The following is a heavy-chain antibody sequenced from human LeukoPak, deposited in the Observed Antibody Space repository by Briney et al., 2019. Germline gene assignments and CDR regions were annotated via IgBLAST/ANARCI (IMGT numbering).Heavy chain of an antibody. J-gene: IGHJ4*02. CDR2: IYYSGST. CDR1: GGSISSGGYY. CDR3: ARSLRLGELSLFDY. D-gene: IGHD3-16*02. Sequence: SQTLSLTCTVSGGSISSGGYYWSWIRQHPGKGLEWIGYIYYSGSTYYNPSLKSRVTISVGTSKNQFSLKLSSVTAADTAVYYCARSLRLGELSLFDYWGQGTLVTVSS. V-gene: IGHV4-31*03.